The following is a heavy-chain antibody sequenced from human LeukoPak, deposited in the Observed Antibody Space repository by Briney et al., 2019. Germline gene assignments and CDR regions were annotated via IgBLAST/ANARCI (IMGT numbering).Heavy chain of an antibody. CDR2: INHSGST. CDR1: GGSFSGYY. V-gene: IGHV4-34*01. J-gene: IGHJ6*03. D-gene: IGHD4-17*01. CDR3: ARTHGDYVGLNYYYYMDV. Sequence: NPSETLSLTCAVYGGSFSGYYWSWIRQPPGKGLEWIGEINHSGSTNYNPSLKSRVTISVDTSKNQFSLKLSSVTAVDTAVYYCARTHGDYVGLNYYYYMDVWGKGTTVTVSS.